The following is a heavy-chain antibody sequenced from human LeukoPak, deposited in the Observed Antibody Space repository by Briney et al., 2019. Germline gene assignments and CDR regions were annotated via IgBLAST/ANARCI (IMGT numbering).Heavy chain of an antibody. CDR3: ASHYDFWSGYFDY. CDR1: GYSISSGYY. CDR2: IYHVGST. D-gene: IGHD3-3*01. V-gene: IGHV4-38-2*02. J-gene: IGHJ4*02. Sequence: SETLSLTCTVSGYSISSGYYWGWIRQSPGKGLEWIGSIYHVGSTYYNPSLKSRVTISEDTSKNQFSLKLSSVTAADTAVYYCASHYDFWSGYFDYWGRGTLVTVSS.